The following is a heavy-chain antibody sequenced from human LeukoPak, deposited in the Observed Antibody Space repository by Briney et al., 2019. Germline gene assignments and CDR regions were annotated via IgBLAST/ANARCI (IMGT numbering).Heavy chain of an antibody. CDR1: GLTFSDAW. V-gene: IGHV3-15*01. Sequence: GESLRLSCVLSGLTFSDAWMSWVRQAPGKGLEWVGRIRNDRITDYATPVQGRFSISRDNSKNTFYLQMNSLRTEDTGMYFCTWMATIFTVDYWGQGTLVTVSS. CDR2: IRNDRIT. D-gene: IGHD5-12*01. J-gene: IGHJ4*02. CDR3: TWMATIFTVDY.